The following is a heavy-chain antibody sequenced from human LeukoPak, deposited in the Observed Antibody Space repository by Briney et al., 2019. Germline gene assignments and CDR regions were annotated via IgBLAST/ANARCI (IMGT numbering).Heavy chain of an antibody. D-gene: IGHD1-14*01. CDR1: GYSISSGYH. CDR2: IDPSGST. Sequence: PSETLSLTSDVSGYSISSGYHWGWVRQPPGEGLEWIGSIDPSGSTNYNPSLKSRVIISLDTSKNQFSLRLNSVTAADTAVYYCATLLTGGVDYWGQGTLVTVSS. V-gene: IGHV4-38-2*01. J-gene: IGHJ4*02. CDR3: ATLLTGGVDY.